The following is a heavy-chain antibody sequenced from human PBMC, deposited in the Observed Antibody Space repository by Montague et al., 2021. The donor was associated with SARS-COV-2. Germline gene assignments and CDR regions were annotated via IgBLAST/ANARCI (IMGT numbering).Heavy chain of an antibody. CDR1: GGSITSNIYY. J-gene: IGHJ3*01. CDR2: IYYTGNT. CDR3: ARLKRYFDSSGTPSAFDF. V-gene: IGHV4-39*02. Sequence: SETLSLSCTVSGGSITSNIYYWAWIRQPPGKGLEWIGSIYYTGNTYYNPSLKSRVTISVVTSKNHFTLKLSSVTAAETAVYYCARLKRYFDSSGTPSAFDFWGQGTKVTVSS. D-gene: IGHD3-22*01.